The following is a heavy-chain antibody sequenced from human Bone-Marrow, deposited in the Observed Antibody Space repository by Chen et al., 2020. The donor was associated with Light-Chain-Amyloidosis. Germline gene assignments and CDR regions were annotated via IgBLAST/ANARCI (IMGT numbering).Heavy chain of an antibody. CDR2: ISWNSGRV. J-gene: IGHJ6*01. CDR3: AKDMTGQLPRSHGMAV. D-gene: IGHD2-2*01. V-gene: IGHV3-9*01. Sequence: VQLVESGGGVVQPGGSLRLSCVASGFTFSTSAMHWVRQVQGKGLEWVSSISWNSGRVGYAVSVKGRFTISRDNSGNSLYLEMKNLRPEDTALYYCAKDMTGQLPRSHGMAVWGRGTMVTVSS. CDR1: GFTFSTSA.